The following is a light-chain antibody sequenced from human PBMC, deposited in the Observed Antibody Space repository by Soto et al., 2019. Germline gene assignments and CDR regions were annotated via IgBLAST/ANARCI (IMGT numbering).Light chain of an antibody. V-gene: IGLV2-14*01. Sequence: QSALTQPASVSGSPGQSITIPGTGSSTDVGGYNYVSWYQQHPGKAPKLMIYEVYDRPSGVSIRFSGSKSGNTASLTISGLQAEDEADYSCSSYTGASTYVFGAGTKLTVL. CDR3: SSYTGASTYV. CDR1: STDVGGYNY. J-gene: IGLJ1*01. CDR2: EVY.